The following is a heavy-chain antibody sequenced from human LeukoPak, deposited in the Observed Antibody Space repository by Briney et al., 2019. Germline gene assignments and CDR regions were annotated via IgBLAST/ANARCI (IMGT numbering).Heavy chain of an antibody. Sequence: ASVKVSCKASGYTFTGYHVHWVRQAPGQGLEWMGWINPNSGGTNYAQKFQGRVTMTRDTSISTAYMELSRLSSDDTAVYFCACRPATSRVPIFDYWGQGALVPISS. D-gene: IGHD1-26*01. V-gene: IGHV1-2*02. CDR3: ACRPATSRVPIFDY. CDR1: GYTFTGYH. CDR2: INPNSGGT. J-gene: IGHJ4*02.